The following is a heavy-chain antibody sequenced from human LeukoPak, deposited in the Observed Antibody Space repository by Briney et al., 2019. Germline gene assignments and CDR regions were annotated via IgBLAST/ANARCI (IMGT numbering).Heavy chain of an antibody. CDR1: SGSISSGGYY. V-gene: IGHV4-31*03. J-gene: IGHJ5*02. CDR2: INYSGST. Sequence: PSQTLSLTCTVSSGSISSGGYYWSWIRQHPGKGLEWIGYINYSGSTYYNPSLESRTSISVDTSRNQFSLKVTSVTAADTAVYYCAREAAAGTSWFDPWGQGAQVTVSS. CDR3: AREAAAGTSWFDP. D-gene: IGHD6-13*01.